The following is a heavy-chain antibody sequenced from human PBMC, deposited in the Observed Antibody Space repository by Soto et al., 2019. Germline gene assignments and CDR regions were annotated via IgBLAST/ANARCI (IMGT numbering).Heavy chain of an antibody. J-gene: IGHJ6*02. D-gene: IGHD3-3*01. CDR3: AAESWSTDFWSGYYTSYYYYGMDV. V-gene: IGHV1-58*01. CDR2: IVVGSGNT. Sequence: ASVKVSCKASGFTFTSSAVQWVRQARGQRLEWIGWIVVGSGNTNYAQKFQERVTITRDMSTSTAYMELSSPRSEDTAVYYWAAESWSTDFWSGYYTSYYYYGMDVWG. CDR1: GFTFTSSA.